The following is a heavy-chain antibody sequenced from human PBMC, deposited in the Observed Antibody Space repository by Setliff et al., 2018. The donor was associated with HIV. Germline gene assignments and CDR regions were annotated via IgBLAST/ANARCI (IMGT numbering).Heavy chain of an antibody. CDR1: GFIFSSYA. CDR2: ISYDGSKK. J-gene: IGHJ4*02. V-gene: IGHV3-30*04. D-gene: IGHD3-9*01. Sequence: GGSLRLSCAASGFIFSSYAMDWVRQAPGKGLEWVAVISYDGSKKYYADTVKGRFTISRDNSKNTLYLQMNSLRAEDTAVYYCARENYDILTGYYDYWGQGALVTVSS. CDR3: ARENYDILTGYYDY.